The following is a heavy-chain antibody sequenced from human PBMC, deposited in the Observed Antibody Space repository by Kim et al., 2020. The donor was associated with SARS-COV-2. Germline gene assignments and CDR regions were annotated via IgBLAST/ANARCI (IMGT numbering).Heavy chain of an antibody. CDR3: AVTMIVVVPVGNYFDY. V-gene: IGHV1-69*13. J-gene: IGHJ4*02. Sequence: SVKVSCKASGGTFSSYAISWVRQAPGQGLEWMGGIIPIFGTANYAQKFQGRVTITADESTSTAYMELSSLRSEDTAVYYCAVTMIVVVPVGNYFDYWGQGALVTVSS. CDR2: IIPIFGTA. D-gene: IGHD3-22*01. CDR1: GGTFSSYA.